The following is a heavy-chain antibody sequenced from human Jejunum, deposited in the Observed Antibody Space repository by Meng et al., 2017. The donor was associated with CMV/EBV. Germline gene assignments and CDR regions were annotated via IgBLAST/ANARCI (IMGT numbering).Heavy chain of an antibody. D-gene: IGHD3-3*01. J-gene: IGHJ6*02. V-gene: IGHV1-2*02. CDR1: GYTFTYNV. CDR2: LTPRTGGT. Sequence: VSGKASGYTFTYNVIHWVRQAPGQGLEWMGWLTPRTGGTFYAQNFQGRVTMTGDTSISTVYMELRRLTSDDTAVYYCARHGNYLDVWGQGTTVTVSS. CDR3: ARHGNYLDV.